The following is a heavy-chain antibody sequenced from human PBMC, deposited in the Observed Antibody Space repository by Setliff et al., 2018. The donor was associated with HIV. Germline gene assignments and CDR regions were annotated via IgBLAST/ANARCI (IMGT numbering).Heavy chain of an antibody. D-gene: IGHD6-25*01. Sequence: PSETLSLTCSLSGDSMSTYYWSWIRQTAGKGLEWIGRIHNSGNTNYNPSFMSRVSMSVDTSKSQFPLKLRSVTAADTAVYFCARGYSSAFFHEFFDYWGQGTLVTVSS. V-gene: IGHV4-4*07. J-gene: IGHJ4*02. CDR3: ARGYSSAFFHEFFDY. CDR1: GDSMSTYY. CDR2: IHNSGNT.